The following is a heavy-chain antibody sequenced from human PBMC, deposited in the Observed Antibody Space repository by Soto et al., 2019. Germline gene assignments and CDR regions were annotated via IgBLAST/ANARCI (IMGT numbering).Heavy chain of an antibody. D-gene: IGHD4-17*01. J-gene: IGHJ5*02. CDR1: GFTFDSYG. CDR2: ISSDGNNK. CDR3: VKDLPQNKVTTWGS. V-gene: IGHV3-30*18. Sequence: QVQLVESGGGVVQPGRSLRLSCAASGFTFDSYGMHWVRQAPGKGLEWVAVISSDGNNKYYADSVKGRFSMYRDNFNNILYLQMSSLRVEDTAVYYCVKDLPQNKVTTWGSWGQGTLVTVSS.